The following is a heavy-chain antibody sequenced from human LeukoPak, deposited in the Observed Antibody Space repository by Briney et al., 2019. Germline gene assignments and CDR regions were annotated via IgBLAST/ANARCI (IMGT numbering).Heavy chain of an antibody. Sequence: PGESLKISCKGSGYSFTSYWIGWVRQMPGKGLRWMGIIYPGDSDTRYSPSFQGQVTISADKSISTAYLQWSSLKASDTAMYYCARKSLYSYGEVGAFDIWGQGTMVTVSS. J-gene: IGHJ3*02. V-gene: IGHV5-51*03. CDR1: GYSFTSYW. CDR3: ARKSLYSYGEVGAFDI. D-gene: IGHD5-18*01. CDR2: IYPGDSDT.